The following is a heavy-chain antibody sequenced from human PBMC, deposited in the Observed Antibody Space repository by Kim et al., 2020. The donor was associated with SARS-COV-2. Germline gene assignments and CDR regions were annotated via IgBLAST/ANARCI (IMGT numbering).Heavy chain of an antibody. CDR3: ARDLFPFVDLWVIVGPSPLSNGMGV. Sequence: ASVKVSCKASGYTFTSYYMHWVRQAPGQGLEWMGIINPSGGSTSYAQKFQGRVTMTRDTSTSTVYMELGSLRSEDTAVYYCARDLFPFVDLWVIVGPSPLSNGMGVWCQGTTFTVSS. J-gene: IGHJ6*02. D-gene: IGHD1-26*01. V-gene: IGHV1-46*01. CDR1: GYTFTSYY. CDR2: INPSGGST.